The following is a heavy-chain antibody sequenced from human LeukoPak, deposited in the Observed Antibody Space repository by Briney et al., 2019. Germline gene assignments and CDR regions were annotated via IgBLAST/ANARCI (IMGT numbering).Heavy chain of an antibody. D-gene: IGHD1-26*01. J-gene: IGHJ4*02. V-gene: IGHV1-18*01. CDR2: ISANNGYS. CDR1: GYYG. Sequence: ASVKVSCKPSGYYGFTWVRQAPGQGLEWMGWISANNGYSNYAPKFQGRVTMTRDTSTSTVYMELSSLRSEDTAAYYCARVVMGRELLGFDYWGQGTLVTVSS. CDR3: ARVVMGRELLGFDY.